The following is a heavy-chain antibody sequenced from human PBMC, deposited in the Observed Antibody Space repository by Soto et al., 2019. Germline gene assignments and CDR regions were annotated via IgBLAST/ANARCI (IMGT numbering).Heavy chain of an antibody. Sequence: PGKSLKISCETSGYIFTDYWIGWVRQMRGKGLEWVGIIYPDDSQARYSPSFQGQVTMSADKSITAAYLQWSSLRASDTATYYCARQGYSYGLSVGMDVWGQGTTVTVSS. V-gene: IGHV5-51*01. D-gene: IGHD5-18*01. J-gene: IGHJ6*02. CDR2: IYPDDSQA. CDR3: ARQGYSYGLSVGMDV. CDR1: GYIFTDYW.